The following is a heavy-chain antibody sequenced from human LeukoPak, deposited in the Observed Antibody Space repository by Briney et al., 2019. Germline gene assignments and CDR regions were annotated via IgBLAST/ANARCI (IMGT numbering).Heavy chain of an antibody. J-gene: IGHJ4*02. CDR3: ARSYYDFWSGYSPYYFDY. CDR2: INPNSGGT. Sequence: GASVKVSCKASGYTFTSYYMHWVRQAPGQGLEWMGWINPNSGGTNYAQKFQGRVTMTRDTSISTAYMELSRLRSDDTAVYYCARSYYDFWSGYSPYYFDYWGQGTLVTVSS. D-gene: IGHD3-3*01. V-gene: IGHV1-2*02. CDR1: GYTFTSYY.